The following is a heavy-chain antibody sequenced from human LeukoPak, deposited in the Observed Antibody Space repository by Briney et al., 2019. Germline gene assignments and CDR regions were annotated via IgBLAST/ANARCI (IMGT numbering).Heavy chain of an antibody. CDR1: GYSISSDYY. CDR2: IYHSGST. Sequence: SETLSLTCAVSGYSISSDYYWGWIRQPPGKGLEWIGSIYHSGSTYYNPSLKSRVTISVDTSKNQFSLKLSSVTAADTAVYYCARRGYCSGGSCYSEVGDAFDIWGQGTMVTVSS. J-gene: IGHJ3*02. V-gene: IGHV4-38-2*01. D-gene: IGHD2-15*01. CDR3: ARRGYCSGGSCYSEVGDAFDI.